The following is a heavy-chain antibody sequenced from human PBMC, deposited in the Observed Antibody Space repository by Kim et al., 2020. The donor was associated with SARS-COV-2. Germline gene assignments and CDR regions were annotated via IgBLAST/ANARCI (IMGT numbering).Heavy chain of an antibody. CDR3: ARASGRYDFWSGYYPDFDY. CDR1: GFTFSSYE. Sequence: GGSLRLSCAASGFTFSSYEMNWVRQAPGKGLEWVSYISSSGSTIYYADSVKGRFTISRDNAKNSLYLQMNSLRAEDTAVYYCARASGRYDFWSGYYPDFDYWGQGTLVTVSS. V-gene: IGHV3-48*03. CDR2: ISSSGSTI. D-gene: IGHD3-3*01. J-gene: IGHJ4*02.